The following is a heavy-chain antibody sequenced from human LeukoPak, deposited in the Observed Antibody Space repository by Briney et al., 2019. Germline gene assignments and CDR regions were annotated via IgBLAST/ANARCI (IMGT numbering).Heavy chain of an antibody. CDR2: IYYSGSP. D-gene: IGHD3-10*01. Sequence: SSETLSLTCTVSGGSISTYYWNWIRQPPGKGLECIGYIYYSGSPSYNPSLRSRVTISVDTSKNQFSLKLSSVTAADTAVYYCARLTMADAFDIWGQGTMVTVSS. J-gene: IGHJ3*02. CDR1: GGSISTYY. V-gene: IGHV4-59*08. CDR3: ARLTMADAFDI.